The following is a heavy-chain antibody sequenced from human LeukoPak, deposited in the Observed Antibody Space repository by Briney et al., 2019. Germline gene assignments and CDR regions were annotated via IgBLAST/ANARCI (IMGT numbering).Heavy chain of an antibody. CDR3: ARDTYSGTYLDY. CDR1: GFTVSSNY. V-gene: IGHV3-48*01. CDR2: ISSGSHNI. D-gene: IGHD1-26*01. J-gene: IGHJ4*02. Sequence: GGSLRLSCAASGFTVSSNYMSWVRQAPGKGLEWVSYISSGSHNIYYADSVKGRFTISRDNAKNSLYLQMNSLTAEDTAVYYCARDTYSGTYLDYWGQGTLVTVSS.